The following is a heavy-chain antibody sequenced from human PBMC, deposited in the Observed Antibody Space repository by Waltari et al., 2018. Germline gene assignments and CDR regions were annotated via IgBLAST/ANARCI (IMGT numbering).Heavy chain of an antibody. CDR1: GFTFSSYW. CDR3: ARDIPLDFWSGYYPYYFDY. J-gene: IGHJ4*02. D-gene: IGHD3-3*01. Sequence: EVQLVESGGGLVQPGGSLRLSCAASGFTFSSYWMSWVRQAPGKGLEWVANIKQDGSEKYYVDSVKGRFTISRDNANNSLYLQMNSLRAEDTAVYYCARDIPLDFWSGYYPYYFDYWGQGTLVTVSS. CDR2: IKQDGSEK. V-gene: IGHV3-7*01.